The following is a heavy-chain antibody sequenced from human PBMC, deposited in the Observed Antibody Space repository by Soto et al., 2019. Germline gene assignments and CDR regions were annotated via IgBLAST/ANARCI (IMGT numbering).Heavy chain of an antibody. CDR3: ARRSSCRGLFAY. CDR2: IYYSGST. CDR1: GGSISSSSYY. V-gene: IGHV4-39*01. D-gene: IGHD5-12*01. J-gene: IGHJ4*02. Sequence: SETLSLACTVSGGSISSSSYYWGWIRQPPGKGLEWIGSIYYSGSTYYNPSLKSRVTISVDTSKNQFSLKLSSVTAADTAVYYCARRSSCRGLFAYWGQGTLVTVSS.